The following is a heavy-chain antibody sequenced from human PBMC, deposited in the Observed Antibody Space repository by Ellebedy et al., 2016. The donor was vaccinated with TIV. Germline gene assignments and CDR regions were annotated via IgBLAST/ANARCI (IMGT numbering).Heavy chain of an antibody. J-gene: IGHJ4*02. Sequence: MPSETLSLTCTVSGGSISSYYWSWIRQPPGKGLEWIGYIYYSGSTNYNPSLKSRVTISVDTSKNQFSLRLSSVTAADTAVYYCARDRDYGDYVSVRFDYWGQGTLVTVSS. D-gene: IGHD4-17*01. CDR3: ARDRDYGDYVSVRFDY. V-gene: IGHV4-59*12. CDR2: IYYSGST. CDR1: GGSISSYY.